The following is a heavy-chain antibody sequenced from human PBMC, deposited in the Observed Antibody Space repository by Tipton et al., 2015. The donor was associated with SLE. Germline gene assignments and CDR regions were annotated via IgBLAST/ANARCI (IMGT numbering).Heavy chain of an antibody. CDR3: ARQGRDDAFEI. Sequence: TLSLTCTVSGGTISSYYWSLVRQPPGKGLEWIGEINDSGSTNYNPSLKSRVTMSVDMSKSQFSLNLRSVTAADTDVYYCARQGRDDAFEIGGQGKMDTVSS. D-gene: IGHD5-24*01. V-gene: IGHV4-34*01. CDR2: INDSGST. CDR1: GGTISSYY. J-gene: IGHJ3*02.